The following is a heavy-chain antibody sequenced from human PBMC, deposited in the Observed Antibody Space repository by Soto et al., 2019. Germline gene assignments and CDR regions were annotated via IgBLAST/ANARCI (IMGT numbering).Heavy chain of an antibody. Sequence: EEQLVETGGGLIQPGGSLRLSCAASGFNVSTNYMNWVRQAPGKGPEWVSIIYSGGNTYYADSVQGRFTISRDNSKNTVYLQMNSLRAEDPAVYYCARDLSITIFGVGNRSYGMDVWGQWTRVTVSS. CDR3: ARDLSITIFGVGNRSYGMDV. D-gene: IGHD3-3*01. CDR2: IYSGGNT. CDR1: GFNVSTNY. V-gene: IGHV3-53*02. J-gene: IGHJ6*02.